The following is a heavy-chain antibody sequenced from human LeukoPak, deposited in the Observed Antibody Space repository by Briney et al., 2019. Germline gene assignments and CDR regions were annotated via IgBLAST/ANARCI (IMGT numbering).Heavy chain of an antibody. J-gene: IGHJ5*02. CDR1: GFTFSSYA. CDR2: ISYDGSTK. D-gene: IGHD2-21*02. V-gene: IGHV3-30*04. Sequence: GGSLRLSCAAYGFTFSSYAMQWVRQAPGKGLEWEAVISYDGSTKYYADSVKGRFTISRDNSKNTLYLQMNSLRAEDTAVYYCARDSEVTAIHWFDPWGQGTLVTVSS. CDR3: ARDSEVTAIHWFDP.